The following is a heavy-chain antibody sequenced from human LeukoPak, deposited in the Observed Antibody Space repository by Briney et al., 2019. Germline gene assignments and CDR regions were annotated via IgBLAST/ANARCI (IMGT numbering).Heavy chain of an antibody. CDR3: ARFELDSGGYATNFDS. Sequence: GGSLRLSCVVSGFSFSDYYMNWIRQTPGKGLEWLSYISGSSSHTLYADSVKGRFTISRDNAKNSLYLQTSSLRAEDTAVYYCARFELDSGGYATNFDSWGQGTLVTVSP. CDR2: ISGSSSHT. CDR1: GFSFSDYY. J-gene: IGHJ4*02. D-gene: IGHD3-22*01. V-gene: IGHV3-11*06.